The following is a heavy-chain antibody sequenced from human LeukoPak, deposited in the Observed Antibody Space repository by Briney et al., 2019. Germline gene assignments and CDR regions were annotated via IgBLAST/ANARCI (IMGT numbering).Heavy chain of an antibody. D-gene: IGHD2-2*02. V-gene: IGHV4-59*02. Sequence: SETLSLTCTVSGGSVTKYYWHWIRQAPGKGLEWIGFIFHTGIANYNPSLKSRVTISVDTSKNQFSLKLTSVTAADTAVYFCARDLFPINWFESWGQGTLVTVSS. J-gene: IGHJ5*01. CDR3: ARDLFPINWFES. CDR1: GGSVTKYY. CDR2: IFHTGIA.